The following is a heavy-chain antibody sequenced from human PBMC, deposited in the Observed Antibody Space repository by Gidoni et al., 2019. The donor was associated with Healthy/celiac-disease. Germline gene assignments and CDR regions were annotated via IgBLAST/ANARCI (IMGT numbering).Heavy chain of an antibody. V-gene: IGHV4-59*01. Sequence: QVQLQASGPGLVKPSETLSLPCTVSGGSISSYYWSWIRQPPGKGLEWIGYIYYSGSTNYNPSLKSRVTISVDTSKNQFSLKLSSVTAADTAVYYCARDLGAWFGEFAGRYYYYGMDVWGQGTTVTVSS. CDR1: GGSISSYY. CDR3: ARDLGAWFGEFAGRYYYYGMDV. D-gene: IGHD3-10*01. CDR2: IYYSGST. J-gene: IGHJ6*02.